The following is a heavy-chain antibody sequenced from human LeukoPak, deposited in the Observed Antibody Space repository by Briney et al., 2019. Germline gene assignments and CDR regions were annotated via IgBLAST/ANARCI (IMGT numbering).Heavy chain of an antibody. D-gene: IGHD6-6*01. V-gene: IGHV4-34*01. CDR3: AREPGWTIAARPFDY. Sequence: PSETLSLTCGVSGSSFSGYYWSWIRQPPGKGLEWIGEINHSGSTNYNASLKGRVTISVDTSRKQFSLKLSSVTDADSAMYYCAREPGWTIAARPFDYCGQGTLVTVSS. J-gene: IGHJ4*02. CDR2: INHSGST. CDR1: GSSFSGYY.